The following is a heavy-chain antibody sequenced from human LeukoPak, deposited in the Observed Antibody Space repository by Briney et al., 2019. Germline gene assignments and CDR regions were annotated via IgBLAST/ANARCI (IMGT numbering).Heavy chain of an antibody. V-gene: IGHV3-49*03. CDR2: IRSKAYGGTT. J-gene: IGHJ4*02. CDR1: GFTFGDYA. CDR3: TRGGDYYDSSGYYCDY. Sequence: GGSLRLSXTASGFTFGDYAMSWFRQAPGKGLEWVGFIRSKAYGGTTEYAASVKGRFTISRDDSKSIAYLQMNSLKTEDTAVYYCTRGGDYYDSSGYYCDYWGQGTLVTVSS. D-gene: IGHD3-22*01.